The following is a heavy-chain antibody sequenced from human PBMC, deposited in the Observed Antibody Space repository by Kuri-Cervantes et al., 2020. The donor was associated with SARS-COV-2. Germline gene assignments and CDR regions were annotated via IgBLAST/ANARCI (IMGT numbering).Heavy chain of an antibody. J-gene: IGHJ4*02. CDR3: ARAQEHNAQQLAGVDY. Sequence: ASVKVSCKASGYTFXSYYMHWVRQAPGQGLEWMGIINPSGGSTSYAQKFQGRVTMTRDTSTSTVYMELSSLRSEDTAVYYCARAQEHNAQQLAGVDYWGQGALVTVSS. D-gene: IGHD6-13*01. CDR1: GYTFXSYY. V-gene: IGHV1-46*01. CDR2: INPSGGST.